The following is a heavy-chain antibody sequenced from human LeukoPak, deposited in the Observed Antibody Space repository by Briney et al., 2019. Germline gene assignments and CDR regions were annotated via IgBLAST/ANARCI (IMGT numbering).Heavy chain of an antibody. Sequence: PGGSLRLSCAASGFTFSSYVMHWVRQAPGKGLEWVALLSYDGSDTYYADSVKGRFTISRDNSKNTLYLQMNSLRAEDTAVYYCASSGGYYYDSSTRRAFDIWGQGTMVTVSS. CDR2: LSYDGSDT. D-gene: IGHD3-22*01. J-gene: IGHJ3*02. V-gene: IGHV3-30*14. CDR1: GFTFSSYV. CDR3: ASSGGYYYDSSTRRAFDI.